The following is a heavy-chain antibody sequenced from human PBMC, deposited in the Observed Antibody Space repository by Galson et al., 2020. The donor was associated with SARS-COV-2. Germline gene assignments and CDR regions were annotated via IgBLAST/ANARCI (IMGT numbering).Heavy chain of an antibody. CDR1: GFTFTNYW. V-gene: IGHV3-74*01. CDR3: DSYFTALGSS. Sequence: TGGSLRLSCAASGFTFTNYWMHWVRQAPGKGLVWVSRINGDGRSTRSADSVKGRFTISRDNAKNTLYVQMNSLRAEDTAVYYCDSYFTALGSSWGQGSLVTVSS. D-gene: IGHD5-18*01. J-gene: IGHJ5*02. CDR2: INGDGRST.